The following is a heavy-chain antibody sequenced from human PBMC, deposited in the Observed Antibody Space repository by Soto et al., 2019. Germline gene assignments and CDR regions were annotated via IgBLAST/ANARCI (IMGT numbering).Heavy chain of an antibody. V-gene: IGHV3-23*01. CDR1: GFAFSSYA. J-gene: IGHJ4*02. D-gene: IGHD6-13*01. Sequence: VQLLESGGGLVQPGGSQRLSCAASGFAFSSYAMSWVRQAPGKGLEWVSTISGSGGSTYYADSVKGRFTISRDNSKNTLYLQMNSVRAEDTAVYYCAKAVIAAADDGDYWGQGTLVTVSS. CDR2: ISGSGGST. CDR3: AKAVIAAADDGDY.